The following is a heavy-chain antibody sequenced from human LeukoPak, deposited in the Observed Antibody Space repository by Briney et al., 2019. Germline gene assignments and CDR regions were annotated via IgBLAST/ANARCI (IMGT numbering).Heavy chain of an antibody. D-gene: IGHD3-10*01. CDR2: ISGSGGST. J-gene: IGHJ4*02. Sequence: GGSLRLSCAASGFTFSSYAMSWVRQAPGKGLEWVSAISGSGGSTYYADSVKGRFTISRDNSKNTLYLQMNSLRAEDTAVYYCARDIPKSYGSGKTLDYWGQGTLVTVSS. CDR1: GFTFSSYA. CDR3: ARDIPKSYGSGKTLDY. V-gene: IGHV3-23*01.